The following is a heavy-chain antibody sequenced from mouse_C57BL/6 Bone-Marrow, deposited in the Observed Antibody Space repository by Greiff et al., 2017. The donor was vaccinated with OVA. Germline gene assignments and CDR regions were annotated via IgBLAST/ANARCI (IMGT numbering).Heavy chain of an antibody. V-gene: IGHV5-6*01. J-gene: IGHJ4*01. CDR1: GFTFSSYG. CDR2: ISSGGSYP. Sequence: EVQLVESGGDLVKPGGSLKLSCAASGFTFSSYGMSWVRQTPDKRLEWVATISSGGSYPYYPDSVKGRFTISRDNAKNPLYLQMSSLKSEDTAMYYCARQLYAYAMDYWGQGTSVTVSS. D-gene: IGHD1-1*01. CDR3: ARQLYAYAMDY.